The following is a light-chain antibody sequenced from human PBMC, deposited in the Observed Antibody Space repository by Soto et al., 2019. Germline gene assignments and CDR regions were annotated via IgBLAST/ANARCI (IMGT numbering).Light chain of an antibody. CDR2: EVT. J-gene: IGLJ2*01. Sequence: QSALTQRPSASGSPGQSVTISCTGTSSDVGAYNYVSWYQQHPGEVPKLLIYEVTQRPSGVPDRFSGSKSGNTASLTVSGLQAEDEADYYCNSYSGSNNLVFGGGTQLTVL. V-gene: IGLV2-8*01. CDR1: SSDVGAYNY. CDR3: NSYSGSNNLV.